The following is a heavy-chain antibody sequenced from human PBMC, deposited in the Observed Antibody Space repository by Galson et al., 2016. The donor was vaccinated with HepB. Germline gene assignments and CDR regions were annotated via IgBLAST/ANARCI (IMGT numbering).Heavy chain of an antibody. CDR2: VNGDGSST. V-gene: IGHV3-74*01. Sequence: SLRLSCAVSGFTFSNYWMQWVRQGPGQGLVWVSRVNGDGSSTTYANSVKGRFTISRDNAQSTLYLQMNSLRAEDTAVYYCARVNAMDVWGQGTTVTVPS. J-gene: IGHJ6*02. CDR3: ARVNAMDV. CDR1: GFTFSNYW.